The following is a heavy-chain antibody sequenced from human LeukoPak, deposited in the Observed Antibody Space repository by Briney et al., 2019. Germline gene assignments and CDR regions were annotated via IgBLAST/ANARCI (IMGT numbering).Heavy chain of an antibody. CDR2: IYYSGST. CDR1: GGSISSSSYY. V-gene: IGHV4-39*01. CDR3: ARHEKVDYFDY. J-gene: IGHJ4*02. Sequence: SETLSLTCTVSGGSISSSSYYWGWIRQPPGKGLEWIGSIYYSGSTYYNPSLKSRVTISVDTSKNQFSLKLSSVTAADTAVYYCARHEKVDYFDYWGQGTLVTVSS.